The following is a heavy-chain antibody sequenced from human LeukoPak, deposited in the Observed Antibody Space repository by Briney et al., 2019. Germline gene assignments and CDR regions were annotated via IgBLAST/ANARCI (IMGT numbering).Heavy chain of an antibody. CDR2: IIPIFGTA. D-gene: IGHD3-22*01. J-gene: IGHJ4*02. Sequence: GSSVTVSFKPSGGTFSSYAISWARQAPGQGLEWMGGIIPIFGTANYAQKFQGRVTITTDESTSTAYMELSSLRSEDTAVYYCARAPRRYYDSSGYSPFDYWGQGTLVTVSS. CDR3: ARAPRRYYDSSGYSPFDY. CDR1: GGTFSSYA. V-gene: IGHV1-69*05.